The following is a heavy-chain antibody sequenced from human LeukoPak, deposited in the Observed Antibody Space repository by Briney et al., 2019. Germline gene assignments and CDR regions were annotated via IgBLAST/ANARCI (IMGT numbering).Heavy chain of an antibody. J-gene: IGHJ2*01. CDR2: INAGNGNT. V-gene: IGHV1-3*01. D-gene: IGHD5-18*01. CDR1: GYTFTSYA. CDR3: ARSDTAMVTDWYFDL. Sequence: GASVKVPCKASGYTFTSYAVHWVRQAPGQRLEWMGWINAGNGNTKYSQRFQGRVTITRDTSASTAYMELSSLGSEDTAVYYCARSDTAMVTDWYFDLWGRGTLVTVSS.